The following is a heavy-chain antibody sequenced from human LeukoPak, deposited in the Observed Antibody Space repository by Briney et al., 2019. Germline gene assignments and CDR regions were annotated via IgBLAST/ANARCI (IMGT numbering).Heavy chain of an antibody. CDR3: ARSSDYGGNYPYFDY. J-gene: IGHJ4*02. CDR2: IYYSGST. Sequence: SETLSLTCTVSGGSISNGGYYWSWIRQHPGKGLEWIGYIYYSGSTYYNPSLKSRVTISVDTSKNQFSLKLSSVTAADTAVYYCARSSDYGGNYPYFDYWGQETLVTVSS. V-gene: IGHV4-31*03. D-gene: IGHD4-23*01. CDR1: GGSISNGGYY.